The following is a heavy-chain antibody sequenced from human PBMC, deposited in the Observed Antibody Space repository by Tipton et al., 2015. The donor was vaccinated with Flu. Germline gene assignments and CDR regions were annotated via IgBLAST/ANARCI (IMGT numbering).Heavy chain of an antibody. CDR2: ISSSGSTI. J-gene: IGHJ6*02. CDR1: GFTFGSYA. Sequence: SLRLSCAASGFTFGSYAMRWVRQAPGKGLEWVSYISSSGSTIYYADSVKGRFTISRDNAKNSLYLQMNSLRAEDTAVYYCASSAGSYDSSGYYYYYGMDVWDQGP. D-gene: IGHD3-22*01. CDR3: ASSAGSYDSSGYYYYYGMDV. V-gene: IGHV3-48*03.